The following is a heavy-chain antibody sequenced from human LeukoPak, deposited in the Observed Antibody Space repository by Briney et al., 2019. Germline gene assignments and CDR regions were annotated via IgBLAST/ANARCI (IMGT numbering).Heavy chain of an antibody. D-gene: IGHD3-10*01. Sequence: SVKVSCKASGGTFSSYAISWVRQAPGQGLEWMWGIIPIFGTANYAQKFQGRVTITADTSTSTADMELSSVRSEDTAVYYCARDIRFGRARYMDVWGKGTTVTVSS. V-gene: IGHV1-69*06. CDR2: IIPIFGTA. CDR3: ARDIRFGRARYMDV. CDR1: GGTFSSYA. J-gene: IGHJ6*03.